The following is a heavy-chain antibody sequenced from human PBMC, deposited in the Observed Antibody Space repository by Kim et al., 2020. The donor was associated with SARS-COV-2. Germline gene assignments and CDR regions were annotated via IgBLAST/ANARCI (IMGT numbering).Heavy chain of an antibody. J-gene: IGHJ4*02. V-gene: IGHV4-39*07. CDR2: IYYSGST. CDR3: ARDSLYYYGSGSYYRRRYFDY. CDR1: VGSISSSSYY. Sequence: SETLSLTCTVSVGSISSSSYYWGWIRQPPGKGLEWIGSIYYSGSTYYNPSLKSRVTISVDTSKNQFSLKLSSVTAADTAVYYCARDSLYYYGSGSYYRRRYFDYWGQGTLVTVSS. D-gene: IGHD3-10*01.